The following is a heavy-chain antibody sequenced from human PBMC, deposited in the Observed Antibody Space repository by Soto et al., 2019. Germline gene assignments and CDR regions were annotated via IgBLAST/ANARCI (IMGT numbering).Heavy chain of an antibody. CDR2: INHSGST. CDR1: GGSFSSYY. Sequence: QVQLQQWGAGLLKPSETLSLTCAVYGGSFSSYYWSWIRQPPGKGLEWIGVINHSGSTNYDPSLKSRVTISIDTSKNQVSLTLSSVTAADTAVYYCARGEPGFMEWLLLSEYFDPWGQGTLVTVSS. V-gene: IGHV4-34*01. J-gene: IGHJ5*02. CDR3: ARGEPGFMEWLLLSEYFDP. D-gene: IGHD3-3*01.